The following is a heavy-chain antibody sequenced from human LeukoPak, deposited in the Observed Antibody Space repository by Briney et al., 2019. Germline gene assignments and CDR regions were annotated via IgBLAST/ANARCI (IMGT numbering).Heavy chain of an antibody. CDR3: VKDLRLTGYYMLDQ. J-gene: IGHJ5*02. D-gene: IGHD3-9*01. CDR1: GFTFNSYG. V-gene: IGHV3-30*02. Sequence: PGGSLRLSCAASGFTFNSYGMHWVRQAPGKGMEWVAFIRDDGSYKYYADSVKGRFTISRDNSKNTLYLQMSSLRAEDTAVYYCVKDLRLTGYYMLDQWGQGTLVTVSS. CDR2: IRDDGSYK.